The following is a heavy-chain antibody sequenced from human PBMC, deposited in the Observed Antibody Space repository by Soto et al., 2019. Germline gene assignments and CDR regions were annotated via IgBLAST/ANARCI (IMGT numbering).Heavy chain of an antibody. CDR1: GFTFSTYA. CDR3: LIRYISFLKASDS. Sequence: EVQLLASGGGVVQPGGSLRVSCVASGFTFSTYAMTWVRQAPGKGLEWVSIISGSGASTHYADSVKGRLTITSDNSVNTLRLLMNMRGGGVVIGFYCLIRYISFLKASDSWGQGPLVIVSS. D-gene: IGHD6-19*01. CDR2: ISGSGAST. V-gene: IGHV3-23*01. J-gene: IGHJ4*02.